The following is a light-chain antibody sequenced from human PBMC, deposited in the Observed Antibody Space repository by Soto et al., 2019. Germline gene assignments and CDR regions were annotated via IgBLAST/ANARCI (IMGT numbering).Light chain of an antibody. CDR1: QSVSRN. Sequence: EIVITQSPTTLFVSPGERATLSLRASQSVSRNLAWYQQRPGQAPRLLIYGASTRATGIPARFSGSGSGTEFTLTINSLQSEDFAVYYCQQSNYWPWTFGQGTKVDI. CDR2: GAS. V-gene: IGKV3-15*01. J-gene: IGKJ1*01. CDR3: QQSNYWPWT.